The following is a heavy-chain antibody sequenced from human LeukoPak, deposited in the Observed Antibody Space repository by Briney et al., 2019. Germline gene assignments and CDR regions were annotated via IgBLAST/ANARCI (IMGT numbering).Heavy chain of an antibody. V-gene: IGHV4-59*08. CDR2: IYYSGST. CDR1: GGXISSYY. CDR3: ARLSSSSWYSFDY. Sequence: SETLSLTCTVSGGXISSYYCSWIRQPPGKGLEWIGYIYYSGSTNYNPSLKSRVTISVDTSKNQFSLKLSSVTAADTAVYYCARLSSSSWYSFDYWGQGTLVTVSS. D-gene: IGHD6-13*01. J-gene: IGHJ4*02.